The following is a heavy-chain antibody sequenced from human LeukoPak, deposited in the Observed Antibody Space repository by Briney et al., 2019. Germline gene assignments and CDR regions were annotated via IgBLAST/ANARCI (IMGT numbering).Heavy chain of an antibody. Sequence: GGSLRLSCVASGFTFSACSMTWVRQAPGKGLDWVSSISVSGGGTYYADSVRGRFTISRDNSKNTLYLHMNSLRAEDTAVYYCVKDWRDESNCGGDCLQYWGQGTLVTVSS. CDR3: VKDWRDESNCGGDCLQY. D-gene: IGHD2-21*02. CDR1: GFTFSACS. CDR2: ISVSGGGT. J-gene: IGHJ4*02. V-gene: IGHV3-23*01.